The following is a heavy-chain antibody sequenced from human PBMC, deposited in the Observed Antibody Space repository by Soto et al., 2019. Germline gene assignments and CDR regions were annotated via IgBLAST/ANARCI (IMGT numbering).Heavy chain of an antibody. V-gene: IGHV4-34*01. J-gene: IGHJ3*02. CDR2: IKHSGSS. Sequence: SETLSLTCAVNAGSFSHYYWNWIRQSPGKGLEWIGKIKHSGSSNYKPSLSSRVSISVDMSKNQVSLRLSSVTAADTAVYYCARGGSSDWQVALDIWGQGTMVTVSS. D-gene: IGHD6-25*01. CDR3: ARGGSSDWQVALDI. CDR1: AGSFSHYY.